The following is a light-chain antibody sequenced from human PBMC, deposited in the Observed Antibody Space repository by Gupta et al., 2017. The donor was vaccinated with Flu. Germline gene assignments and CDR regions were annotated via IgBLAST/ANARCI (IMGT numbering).Light chain of an antibody. CDR1: SSNIGAGYD. CDR2: GNN. Sequence: QSVLTQPPSVSAAPGQRVTISCTGSSSNIGAGYDVHWYQQLPGTAPKLLIYGNNNRPSGVPDRFSGSKSGTSAALAITGLQAEDESDYYCQSYESSRSTWVFGGGTKLTVL. J-gene: IGLJ3*02. V-gene: IGLV1-40*01. CDR3: QSYESSRSTWV.